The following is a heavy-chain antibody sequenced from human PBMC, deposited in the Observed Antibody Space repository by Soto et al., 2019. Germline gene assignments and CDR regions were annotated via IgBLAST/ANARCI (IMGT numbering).Heavy chain of an antibody. CDR1: GFTLSSYG. D-gene: IGHD6-6*01. Sequence: GGSLRLSCEASGFTLSSYGMTWVRQAPGKGLEWVSAISGSGGSTFYADSLGGRFTISRDNSKNILYLEMKSLRAGDTAMYYCAKTSSASGRECPGHWGQGAQVTVS. CDR2: ISGSGGST. V-gene: IGHV3-23*01. J-gene: IGHJ4*02. CDR3: AKTSSASGRECPGH.